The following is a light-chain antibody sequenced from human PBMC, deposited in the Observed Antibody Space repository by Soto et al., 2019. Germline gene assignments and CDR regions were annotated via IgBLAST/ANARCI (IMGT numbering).Light chain of an antibody. V-gene: IGKV1-39*01. Sequence: DIQMTQSPSSLSASVGDRVTITCRASQSLSSYLNWYQQKQGKAPKLLIYAASSLQSGVPSRFSGSGSGTDFTLTISSLQPEDFATYYCQQSYSTPRTFGQGTKLEIK. CDR2: AAS. CDR1: QSLSSY. J-gene: IGKJ2*01. CDR3: QQSYSTPRT.